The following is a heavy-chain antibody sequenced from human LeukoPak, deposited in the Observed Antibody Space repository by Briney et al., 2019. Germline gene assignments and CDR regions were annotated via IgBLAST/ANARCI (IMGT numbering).Heavy chain of an antibody. CDR1: GYRFTNYW. CDR2: ILPSDSDT. CDR3: ATSYGDYGY. Sequence: GESLKISCKVSGYRFTNYWIAWVRQMPGKGLEWMGIILPSDSDTRYSPSFQGQVTISADKAFSTAYLQWSSLKASDTAMYYCATSYGDYGYWGQGTLVTVSS. D-gene: IGHD4-17*01. V-gene: IGHV5-51*01. J-gene: IGHJ4*02.